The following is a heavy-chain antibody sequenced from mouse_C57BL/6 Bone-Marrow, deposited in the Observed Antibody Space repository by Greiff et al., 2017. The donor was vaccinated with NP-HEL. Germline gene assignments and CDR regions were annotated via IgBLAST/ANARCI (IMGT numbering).Heavy chain of an antibody. J-gene: IGHJ4*01. Sequence: EVHLVESEGGLVQPGSSMKLSCTASGFTFSDYYMAWVRQVPEKGLEWVANINYDGSSTYYLDSLKSRFIISRDNAKNILYLQMSSLKSEDTATYYCARGGASSGYVRAMDYWGQGTSVTVSS. V-gene: IGHV5-16*01. CDR3: ARGGASSGYVRAMDY. CDR1: GFTFSDYY. CDR2: INYDGSST. D-gene: IGHD3-2*02.